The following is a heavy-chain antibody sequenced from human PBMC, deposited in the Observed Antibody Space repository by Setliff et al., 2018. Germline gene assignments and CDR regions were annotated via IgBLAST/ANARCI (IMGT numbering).Heavy chain of an antibody. D-gene: IGHD1-20*01. V-gene: IGHV4-38-2*01. CDR3: ASGLNWLPSTEFDY. Sequence: PSETLSLTCAVSVYSISRDCHWGWIRQPPGKGLEWIGSIYYSGNTYYNASLKGRVTISGDTSKNQFSLKLTAVTAADTAIYYCASGLNWLPSTEFDYWGQGTLVTVSS. J-gene: IGHJ4*02. CDR1: VYSISRDCH. CDR2: IYYSGNT.